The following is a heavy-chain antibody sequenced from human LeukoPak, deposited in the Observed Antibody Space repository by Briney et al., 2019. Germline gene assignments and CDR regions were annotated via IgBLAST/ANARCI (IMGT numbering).Heavy chain of an antibody. CDR3: ARDSPPYYDFWSALGNAFDI. CDR2: ISYDGSNK. V-gene: IGHV3-30-3*01. D-gene: IGHD3-3*01. Sequence: GGSLRLSCAASGFTFSSYAMHWVRQAPGKGLEWVAVISYDGSNKYYADSVKGRFTISRDNSKNTLYLQMNSLRAEDTAVYYCARDSPPYYDFWSALGNAFDIWGQGTMVTVSS. J-gene: IGHJ3*02. CDR1: GFTFSSYA.